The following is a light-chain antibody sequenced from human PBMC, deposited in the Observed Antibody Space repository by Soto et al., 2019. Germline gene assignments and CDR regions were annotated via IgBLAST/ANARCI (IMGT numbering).Light chain of an antibody. V-gene: IGKV3-11*01. CDR2: DAS. CDR3: HQRSNWPPFT. J-gene: IGKJ4*01. Sequence: EIVLTQSPATLSLSPGERATLSCRASQSISNFLAWYQQKPGQPPRLLIYDASKRATVIPDRFTGSGSGTDFTLTISSLEPEDFAIYYCHQRSNWPPFTFDGGTKVEI. CDR1: QSISNF.